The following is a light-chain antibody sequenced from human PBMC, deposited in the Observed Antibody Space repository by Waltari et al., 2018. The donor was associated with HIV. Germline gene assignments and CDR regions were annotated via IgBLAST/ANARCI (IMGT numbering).Light chain of an antibody. V-gene: IGLV1-44*01. Sequence: QSVLNQSPSASGTPGQRVIISRSGSSSNIGSNTVTRYQQFPGTAPKLLIYSYGQRPSGVPERFSGSKSATSASLAISGLRSEDEADYYCATWDDSLNAWVFGGGTKLTVL. CDR2: SYG. CDR3: ATWDDSLNAWV. J-gene: IGLJ3*02. CDR1: SSNIGSNT.